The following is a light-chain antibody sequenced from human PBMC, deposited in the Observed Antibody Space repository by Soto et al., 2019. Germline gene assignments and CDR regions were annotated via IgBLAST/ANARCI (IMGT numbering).Light chain of an antibody. CDR1: ETISTF. CDR2: AAS. J-gene: IGKJ3*01. CDR3: QQSYSSSPIT. Sequence: IQLTLSSSSLSASVGDRVTMTCRASETISTFLNWYQHKPGKAPRLLISAASRLQSGVPPRFSGSGSGTEFTLTINSLRPEDFASYYCQQSYSSSPITFGPGTKVDIK. V-gene: IGKV1-39*01.